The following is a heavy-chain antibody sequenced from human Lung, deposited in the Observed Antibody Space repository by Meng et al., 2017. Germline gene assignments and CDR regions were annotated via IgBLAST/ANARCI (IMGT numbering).Heavy chain of an antibody. CDR2: IRGDGGSI. V-gene: IGHV3-74*03. J-gene: IGHJ4*02. CDR1: GFTFRSYW. CDR3: ARESGYFEY. Sequence: LRGESGGGLGAPGGPLRLSGAASGFTFRSYWMHWVRQAPGKGLVWVSRIRGDGGSIVYADSVKGRFTISRDNAKNTLFLQMNSLRAEDTAVYYCARESGYFEYWGQGILVTVSS.